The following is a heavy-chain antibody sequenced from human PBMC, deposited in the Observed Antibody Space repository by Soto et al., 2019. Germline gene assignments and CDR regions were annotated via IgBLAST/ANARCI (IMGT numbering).Heavy chain of an antibody. CDR1: GGSISSVGYY. J-gene: IGHJ4*02. D-gene: IGHD5-18*01. CDR2: ISYSGST. CDR3: AREDKSYGYDS. Sequence: QGQLQQSGPGLVKPSQTLPLTCTVSGGSISSVGYYWNWVRQPPGKGLEWIGSISYSGSTYYNPSLRSRVIISVDTSKNQFSLKLSSVTAADTAVYYCAREDKSYGYDSWGQGTLVTVSS. V-gene: IGHV4-31*03.